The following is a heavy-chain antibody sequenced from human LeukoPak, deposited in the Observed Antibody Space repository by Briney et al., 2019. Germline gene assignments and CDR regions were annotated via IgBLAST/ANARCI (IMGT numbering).Heavy chain of an antibody. CDR2: ITGNGGRA. CDR1: GFTFTNFA. D-gene: IGHD3-22*01. J-gene: IGHJ4*02. V-gene: IGHV3-23*01. CDR3: AKCPHYDGSGFYFDY. Sequence: GGSLRLSCSASGFTFTNFAMNWVRQAPGKGLERVSSITGNGGRAYYADSVKGRFTSSRDNYVNTLHLQMNSLRAEDTAVYYCAKCPHYDGSGFYFDYWGQGALVTVSS.